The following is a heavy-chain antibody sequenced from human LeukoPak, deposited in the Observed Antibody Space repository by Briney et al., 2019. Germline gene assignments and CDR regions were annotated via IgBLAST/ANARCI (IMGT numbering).Heavy chain of an antibody. V-gene: IGHV4-59*01. Sequence: SETLSLTCTVSGGSISSYYWSWIRQPPGKGLEWMGYIYYSGSTNYNPSLKSRVTISVDTSKNQFSLKLSSVTAADTAVYYCASSIAAQQGDAFDIWGQGTMVTVSS. CDR1: GGSISSYY. J-gene: IGHJ3*02. CDR2: IYYSGST. D-gene: IGHD6-6*01. CDR3: ASSIAAQQGDAFDI.